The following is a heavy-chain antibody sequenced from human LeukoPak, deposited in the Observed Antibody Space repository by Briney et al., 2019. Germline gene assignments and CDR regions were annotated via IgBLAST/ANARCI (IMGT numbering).Heavy chain of an antibody. V-gene: IGHV4-59*08. Sequence: SETLSLTCTVSGGSISSYYWSWIRQPPGKGLEWIGYIYYSGSTNYNPSLKSRVTISVDTSKNQFSLNLSSVTAADTAVYYCARHRTAMVNFDYWGQGTLVTVSS. CDR3: ARHRTAMVNFDY. J-gene: IGHJ4*02. CDR2: IYYSGST. D-gene: IGHD5-18*01. CDR1: GGSISSYY.